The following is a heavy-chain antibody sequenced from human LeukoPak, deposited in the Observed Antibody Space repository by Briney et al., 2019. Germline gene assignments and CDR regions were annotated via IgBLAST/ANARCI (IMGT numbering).Heavy chain of an antibody. Sequence: GGSLRLSCAASGFTFSSYAMSWVRQAPGKGLEWVSAISNNGGYTYYADSVQGRFTISRDNSKSTLCLQMNSLRAEDTAVYYCAKQLVYCSDGSCYFPYWGQGTLVTVSS. J-gene: IGHJ4*02. CDR1: GFTFSSYA. CDR2: ISNNGGYT. V-gene: IGHV3-23*01. CDR3: AKQLVYCSDGSCYFPY. D-gene: IGHD2-15*01.